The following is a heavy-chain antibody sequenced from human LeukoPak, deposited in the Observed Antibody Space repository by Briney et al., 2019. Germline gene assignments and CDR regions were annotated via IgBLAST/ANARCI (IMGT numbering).Heavy chain of an antibody. Sequence: SETLSLTCTVSGVSISSYYWSWIRQPAGKGLEWIGRIYTSGSTNYNPSLKSRVTMSVDTSKNQFSLKLSSVTAADTAVYYCARVSMTTVTRNYYMDVWGRGTTVTISS. J-gene: IGHJ6*03. CDR2: IYTSGST. CDR1: GVSISSYY. CDR3: ARVSMTTVTRNYYMDV. V-gene: IGHV4-4*07. D-gene: IGHD4-17*01.